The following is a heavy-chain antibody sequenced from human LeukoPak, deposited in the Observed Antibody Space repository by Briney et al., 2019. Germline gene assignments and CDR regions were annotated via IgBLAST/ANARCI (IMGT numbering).Heavy chain of an antibody. J-gene: IGHJ4*02. CDR3: ARAVTIFGRGSFPDY. CDR2: IYSGGST. V-gene: IGHV3-66*01. CDR1: GFTVSSNY. D-gene: IGHD3-3*01. Sequence: PGGSLRLSCAASGFTVSSNYMSWVRQAPGKGLEWVSVIYSGGSTYYADSVKGRFTISRDNAKNSLYLQMNSLRAEDTAMYYCARAVTIFGRGSFPDYWGQGTLVTVSS.